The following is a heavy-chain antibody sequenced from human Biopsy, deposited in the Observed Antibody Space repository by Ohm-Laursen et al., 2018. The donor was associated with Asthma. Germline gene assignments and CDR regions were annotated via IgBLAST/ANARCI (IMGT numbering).Heavy chain of an antibody. CDR3: LRDTLGYYFDI. V-gene: IGHV3-30*14. CDR2: ITFDGSTQ. J-gene: IGHJ4*02. D-gene: IGHD6-13*01. Sequence: SSLRLSCAASGRHFGSYNMHWARQAPGKGLEWVAVITFDGSTQHYGDSVKGRFTISRDNSKNMLFPQMNSLRAEDTAVYYCLRDTLGYYFDIWGQGTQVTVSS. CDR1: GRHFGSYN.